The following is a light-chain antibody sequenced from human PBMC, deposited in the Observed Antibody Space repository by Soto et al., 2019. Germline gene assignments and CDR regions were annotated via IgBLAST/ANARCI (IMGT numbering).Light chain of an antibody. CDR2: AAS. CDR1: QSVSTNY. V-gene: IGKV3-20*01. J-gene: IGKJ2*01. Sequence: EIVLTQSPGTLSLSPGERATLSCRASQSVSTNYLAWYQHQPGQTPRLLTYAASSRATGIPDRFSGSGSGTDFSLTINRLEPEDFAMYYCHQYGNSPYTFGQGTNLEIK. CDR3: HQYGNSPYT.